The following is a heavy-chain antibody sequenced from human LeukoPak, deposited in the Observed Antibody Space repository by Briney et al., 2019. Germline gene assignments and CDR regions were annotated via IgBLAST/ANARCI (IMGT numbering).Heavy chain of an antibody. D-gene: IGHD4-17*01. Sequence: GGSLRLSCAASGFTFSSYAMPWVRQAPGKGLEWVAVISYDGSNKYFADSVKGRFTISRDNSKNTLYLQMNSLRAEDTAVYYCARDLSVTPWYFDLWGRGTLVTVSS. J-gene: IGHJ2*01. CDR1: GFTFSSYA. CDR2: ISYDGSNK. V-gene: IGHV3-30-3*01. CDR3: ARDLSVTPWYFDL.